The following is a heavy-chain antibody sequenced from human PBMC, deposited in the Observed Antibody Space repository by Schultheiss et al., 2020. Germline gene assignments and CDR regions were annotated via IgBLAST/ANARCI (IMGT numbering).Heavy chain of an antibody. J-gene: IGHJ4*02. CDR2: IYYSGST. Sequence: SQTLSLTCTVSGGSISSSSYYWGWIRQPPGKGLEWIGSIYYSGSTYYNPSLKSRVTISVDTSKNQFSLKLSSVTAADTAVYYCAKDKVSSGSPYYFDYWGQGTLVTVSS. D-gene: IGHD1-26*01. CDR1: GGSISSSSYY. CDR3: AKDKVSSGSPYYFDY. V-gene: IGHV4-39*02.